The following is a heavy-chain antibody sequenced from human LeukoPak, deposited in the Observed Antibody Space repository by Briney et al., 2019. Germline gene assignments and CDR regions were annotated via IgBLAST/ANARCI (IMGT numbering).Heavy chain of an antibody. CDR3: ATEFVGLAAFDI. Sequence: ASVKVSCKVSGYTLTELSMHWVRQAPGKGLEWMGGFDPEDGETIYAQKFQGRVTMTEDTSTDTAYMELSSLRSEDTAVCYCATEFVGLAAFDIWGQGTMVTVSS. V-gene: IGHV1-24*01. D-gene: IGHD3-16*02. CDR2: FDPEDGET. J-gene: IGHJ3*02. CDR1: GYTLTELS.